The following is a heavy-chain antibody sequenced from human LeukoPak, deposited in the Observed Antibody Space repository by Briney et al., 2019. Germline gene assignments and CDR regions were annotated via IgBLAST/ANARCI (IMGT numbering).Heavy chain of an antibody. J-gene: IGHJ3*02. D-gene: IGHD6-13*01. Sequence: RGSLRLSCAPSGFTFSSYSMNWVRQAPGKGLEWVSSISSSSSYIYYADSVKGRFTISRDNAKNSLYLQMNSLRAEDTAVYYCARDVSSSWADAFDIWGQGTMVTVSS. CDR3: ARDVSSSWADAFDI. CDR1: GFTFSSYS. V-gene: IGHV3-21*01. CDR2: ISSSSSYI.